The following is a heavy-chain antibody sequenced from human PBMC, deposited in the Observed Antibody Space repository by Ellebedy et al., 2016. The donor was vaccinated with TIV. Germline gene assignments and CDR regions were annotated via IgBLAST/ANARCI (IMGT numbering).Heavy chain of an antibody. CDR2: IYYSGST. J-gene: IGHJ4*02. Sequence: MPSETLSLTCTVSGGSLSNADYHWTWIRQPPGKGLEWIGFIYYSGSTYYNPSLKSRLTISVDTSKNQFSLRLSSVTAADTAVYYCARVVSATTVTTKFDYWGQGTLVTVSS. D-gene: IGHD4-17*01. CDR1: GGSLSNADYH. CDR3: ARVVSATTVTTKFDY. V-gene: IGHV4-30-4*01.